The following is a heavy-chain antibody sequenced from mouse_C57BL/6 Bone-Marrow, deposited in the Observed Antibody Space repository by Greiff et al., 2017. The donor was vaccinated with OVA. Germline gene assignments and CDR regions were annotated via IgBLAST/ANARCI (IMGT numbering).Heavy chain of an antibody. CDR3: ARLDAMDY. CDR2: ISNGGGST. CDR1: GFTFSDFY. J-gene: IGHJ4*01. V-gene: IGHV5-12*01. Sequence: EVQVVESGGGLVQPGGSLKLSCAASGFTFSDFYMYWIRQTPEKRLELVAYISNGGGSTYYPDTVKGRFTISRDNAKNTLYLQMSRLKSEDTAMYYCARLDAMDYWGQGTSVTVSS.